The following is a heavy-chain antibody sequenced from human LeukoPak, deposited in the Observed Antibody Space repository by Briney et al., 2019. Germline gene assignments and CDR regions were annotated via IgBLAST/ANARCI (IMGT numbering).Heavy chain of an antibody. CDR1: GYPFTTYG. CDR3: ARAPRRAVVLPISTNWFDP. J-gene: IGHJ5*02. Sequence: ASVKVSCKASGYPFTTYGISWVRQAPGRGLEWMGWISAYNGNTNYAQKFQGRVTMTTDTSTSTAYMELRSLRFDDTAVYYCARAPRRAVVLPISTNWFDPWGQGTLVTVSS. D-gene: IGHD2/OR15-2a*01. CDR2: ISAYNGNT. V-gene: IGHV1-18*01.